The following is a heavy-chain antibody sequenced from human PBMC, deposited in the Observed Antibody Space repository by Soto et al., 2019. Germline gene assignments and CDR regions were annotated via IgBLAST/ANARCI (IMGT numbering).Heavy chain of an antibody. CDR2: IYHGGSA. V-gene: IGHV4-4*02. D-gene: IGHD6-13*01. CDR1: SGSVNSSNW. Sequence: QVQLRESGPGLVKPSGTLFLTCAVSSGSVNSSNWWSWVRQPPGKGLEWIGEIYHGGSANSNPSLRSRVTMSVDKSKNQVFLQLSSVTAADTAVYYCARDPAAAGTFDYWGQGTLVTVSS. CDR3: ARDPAAAGTFDY. J-gene: IGHJ4*02.